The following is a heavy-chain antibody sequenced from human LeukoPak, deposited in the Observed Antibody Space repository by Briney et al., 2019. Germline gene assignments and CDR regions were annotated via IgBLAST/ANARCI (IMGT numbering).Heavy chain of an antibody. D-gene: IGHD2-2*01. Sequence: GESLKISCKGSGYSFTSYWIGWVRQMPGKGLEWMGIIYPGDSDTRYSPSFQGQVTISADKSISTAYLQWSSLKASDTAMYYCARVGAAVVVPAAPSFYEGGLDPWGQGTLVTVSS. J-gene: IGHJ5*02. CDR3: ARVGAAVVVPAAPSFYEGGLDP. CDR2: IYPGDSDT. V-gene: IGHV5-51*01. CDR1: GYSFTSYW.